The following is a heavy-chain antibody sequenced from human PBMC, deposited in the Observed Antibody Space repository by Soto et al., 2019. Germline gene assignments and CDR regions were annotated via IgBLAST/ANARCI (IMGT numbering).Heavy chain of an antibody. Sequence: QITLKESGPTLVKPTQTLTLTCTFSGFSLTTYGVGVGWIRQPPGKALEWLALIYWDDDKRYCPSLKSRLTNTKXXSXNXXVLTMTTMDPVHTATYFCAHRLTLNSDWNYGRFDYWGQGTLVPVSS. CDR2: IYWDDDK. CDR3: AHRLTLNSDWNYGRFDY. D-gene: IGHD1-7*01. V-gene: IGHV2-5*02. J-gene: IGHJ4*02. CDR1: GFSLTTYGVG.